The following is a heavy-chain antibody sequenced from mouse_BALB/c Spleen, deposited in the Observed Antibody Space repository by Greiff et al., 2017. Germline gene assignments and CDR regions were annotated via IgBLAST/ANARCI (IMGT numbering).Heavy chain of an antibody. CDR1: GYTFTSYW. CDR2: INPSSGYT. CDR3: AREMTTATAY. V-gene: IGHV1-7*01. Sequence: QVQLQQSGADLAKPGASVKMSCKASGYTFTSYWMHWVKQRPGQGLEWIGYINPSSGYTEYNQKFKDKATLTADKSSSTAYMQLSSLTSEDSAVYYCAREMTTATAYWGQGTLVTVSA. D-gene: IGHD1-2*01. J-gene: IGHJ3*01.